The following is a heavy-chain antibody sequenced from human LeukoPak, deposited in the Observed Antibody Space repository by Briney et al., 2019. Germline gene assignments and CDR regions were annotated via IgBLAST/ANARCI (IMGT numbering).Heavy chain of an antibody. CDR2: IIPIFGTA. CDR1: GGTFSSYD. Sequence: SVKVSCKASGGTFSSYDISWVRLAPGQGLEWMGGIIPIFGTANYAQKFQGRVTITADESTSTAYMELSSLRSEDTAVYYCARVGVGITIFGVARAFDYWGQGTLVTVSS. J-gene: IGHJ4*02. D-gene: IGHD3-3*01. CDR3: ARVGVGITIFGVARAFDY. V-gene: IGHV1-69*13.